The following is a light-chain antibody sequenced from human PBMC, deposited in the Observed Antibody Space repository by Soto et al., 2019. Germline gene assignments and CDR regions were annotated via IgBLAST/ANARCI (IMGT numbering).Light chain of an antibody. J-gene: IGLJ1*01. V-gene: IGLV2-14*01. Sequence: LTQPASMSGSPGQSITISFTGTNSDVGAYNYVSWYQQYPGKAPKLIIYGVSNRPSGVSNRFSGSKFGNTASLTISGLQSDDEADYYCNSYAGSSYVFGTGTKVTVL. CDR3: NSYAGSSYV. CDR2: GVS. CDR1: NSDVGAYNY.